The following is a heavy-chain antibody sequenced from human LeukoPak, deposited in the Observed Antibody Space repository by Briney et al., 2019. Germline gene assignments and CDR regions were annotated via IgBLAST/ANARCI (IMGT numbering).Heavy chain of an antibody. D-gene: IGHD2-15*01. CDR1: GFTFSSYA. CDR2: IKQDGSEK. V-gene: IGHV3-7*03. CDR3: ASVRV. J-gene: IGHJ4*02. Sequence: PGGSLRLSCAASGFTFSSYAMSWVRQAPGKGLEWVANIKQDGSEKNYVDSVKGRFTISRDNAMNSVYLQMNSLRAEDTAVYYCASVRVGGQGTLVTVSS.